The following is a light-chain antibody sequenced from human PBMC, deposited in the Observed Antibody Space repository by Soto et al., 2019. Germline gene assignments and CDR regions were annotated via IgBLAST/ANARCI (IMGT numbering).Light chain of an antibody. V-gene: IGKV3-15*01. Sequence: EIVMTQSPAPLSVSPGERATLSCRASQSVSSNLAWYQQKPGQAPRLLIYGASTRATGIPARFSGSGSGTEFTPTISSLQSEDFAVYYCQQDNNWPRTFGQGTKVEIK. J-gene: IGKJ1*01. CDR1: QSVSSN. CDR2: GAS. CDR3: QQDNNWPRT.